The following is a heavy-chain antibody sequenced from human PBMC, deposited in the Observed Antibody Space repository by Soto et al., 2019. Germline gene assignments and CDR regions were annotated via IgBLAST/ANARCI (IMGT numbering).Heavy chain of an antibody. CDR2: IYWDDDK. CDR3: ARALGTWGAYYFDY. D-gene: IGHD3-16*01. J-gene: IGHJ4*02. CDR1: GFSLNTYVVG. Sequence: QITLKESGPTLVKPTQTLTLTCTASGFSLNTYVVGVGWIRQPPGKALEWLALIYWDDDKRYSPSLKSRLTITKDTSKNQVVLTMTNMAPVDTVTYYCARALGTWGAYYFDYWGQGTLVTVSS. V-gene: IGHV2-5*02.